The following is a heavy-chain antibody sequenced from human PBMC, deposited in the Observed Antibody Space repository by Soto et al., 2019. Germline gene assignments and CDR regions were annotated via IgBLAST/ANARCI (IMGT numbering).Heavy chain of an antibody. J-gene: IGHJ3*02. V-gene: IGHV1-69*13. CDR1: GGTFSSYA. CDR2: IIPIFGTA. Sequence: GASVKVSCKASGGTFSSYAISWVRQAPGQGLEWMGGIIPIFGTANYAQKFQGRVTITADESTSTAYMELSSLRSEDTAVYYCARSTKQDYDILTGYYNDAFDIWGQGTMVTVSS. D-gene: IGHD3-9*01. CDR3: ARSTKQDYDILTGYYNDAFDI.